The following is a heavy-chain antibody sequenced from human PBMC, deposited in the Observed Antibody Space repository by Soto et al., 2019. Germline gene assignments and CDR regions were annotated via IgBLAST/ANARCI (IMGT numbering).Heavy chain of an antibody. CDR1: GGSISSGTYY. J-gene: IGHJ4*02. CDR3: ARDQGYTYGYSFDF. D-gene: IGHD5-18*01. CDR2: ISGSGST. V-gene: IGHV4-31*03. Sequence: QVQLQESGPGLVKPSQALALTCTVSGGSISSGTYYWSWIRQHPGKGLDWIGYISGSGSTYYSPSLKSRVLMSLDTSENQFSLRLTSVTAADTAVYYCARDQGYTYGYSFDFWGQGALVTVSS.